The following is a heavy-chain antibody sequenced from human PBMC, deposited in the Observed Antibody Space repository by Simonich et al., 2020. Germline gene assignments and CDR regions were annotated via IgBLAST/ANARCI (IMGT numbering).Heavy chain of an antibody. V-gene: IGHV1-18*01. Sequence: QVQLVQSGAEVKKPGASVKVSCKASGYTFTSYGISWVRQAPGQGLEWMGRIRAYNGNKNYAQKLQGRVTMTTDTSTSTAYMELRSLRSDDTAVYYCARASRGTWWYYYFDYWGQGTLVTVSS. CDR3: ARASRGTWWYYYFDY. J-gene: IGHJ4*02. D-gene: IGHD2-15*01. CDR2: IRAYNGNK. CDR1: GYTFTSYG.